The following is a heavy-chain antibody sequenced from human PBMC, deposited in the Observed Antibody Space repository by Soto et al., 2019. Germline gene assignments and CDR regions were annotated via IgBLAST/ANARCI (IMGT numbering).Heavy chain of an antibody. CDR3: ARGDDGADTLDV. CDR1: GDSIRPYY. D-gene: IGHD1-26*01. CDR2: VYYSGSV. Sequence: PSETLSLTCTVSGDSIRPYYWTWIRQPPGRGLEWIGYVYYSGSVIYKSSLKSRVTISVDTSKNQFSLHLSSVTAADTAVYFCARGDDGADTLDVWGQGTTVTVSS. J-gene: IGHJ6*02. V-gene: IGHV4-59*08.